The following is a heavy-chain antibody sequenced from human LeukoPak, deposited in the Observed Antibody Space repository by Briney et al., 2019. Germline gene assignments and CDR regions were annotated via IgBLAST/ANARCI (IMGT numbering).Heavy chain of an antibody. CDR1: GFTFSSYS. Sequence: PGGSLRLSCAPSGFTFSSYSMNWVRQAPGKGLEWVSSISSSSSYIYYADSVKGRFTISRDNAKNSLYLQMNSLRAEDTAVYYCARVAYTGYDFGFDYWGQGTLVTVSS. J-gene: IGHJ4*02. CDR2: ISSSSSYI. CDR3: ARVAYTGYDFGFDY. V-gene: IGHV3-21*01. D-gene: IGHD5-12*01.